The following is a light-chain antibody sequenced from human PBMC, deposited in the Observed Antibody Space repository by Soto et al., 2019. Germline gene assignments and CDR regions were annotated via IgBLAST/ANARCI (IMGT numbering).Light chain of an antibody. CDR2: GNS. CDR1: SSNIGAGYD. V-gene: IGLV1-40*01. J-gene: IGLJ1*01. CDR3: QSYDSSLSGYV. Sequence: QSVLTQPPSVSGGPGQRGTISCPGGSSNIGAGYDVHWYQQLPGPAPKLLIYGNSNRPSGVPDRFSGSKSGTSASLAITGLQAEDEADYYCQSYDSSLSGYVFGTGTKVTVL.